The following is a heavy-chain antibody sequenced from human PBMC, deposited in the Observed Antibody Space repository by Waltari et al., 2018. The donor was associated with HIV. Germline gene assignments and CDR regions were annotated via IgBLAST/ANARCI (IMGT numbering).Heavy chain of an antibody. CDR3: ARGGFYGSGSKVN. V-gene: IGHV3-7*04. Sequence: EVQLVESGGGLVQPGGSLRLSCAASGFTFSSYWMSWVRQAPGKGVEWVAKIKQDGSEKYYVDSVNGQVTISRDNAENSLYLEMNSLRAEDTAVYYCARGGFYGSGSKVNWGQGTLVTVSS. J-gene: IGHJ4*02. D-gene: IGHD3-10*01. CDR2: IKQDGSEK. CDR1: GFTFSSYW.